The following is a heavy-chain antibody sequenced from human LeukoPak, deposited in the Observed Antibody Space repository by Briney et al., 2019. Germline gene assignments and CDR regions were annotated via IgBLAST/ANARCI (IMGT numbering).Heavy chain of an antibody. Sequence: GGSLRLSCAASGFTFSSYEMNWVRQAPGEGLEWVSYISSSGSTIYYADSVKGRFTISRDNAKNSLYLQMNSLRAEDTAVYYCARADSSSWAYYYYGMDVWGQGTTVTVSS. J-gene: IGHJ6*02. CDR1: GFTFSSYE. CDR2: ISSSGSTI. V-gene: IGHV3-48*03. D-gene: IGHD6-13*01. CDR3: ARADSSSWAYYYYGMDV.